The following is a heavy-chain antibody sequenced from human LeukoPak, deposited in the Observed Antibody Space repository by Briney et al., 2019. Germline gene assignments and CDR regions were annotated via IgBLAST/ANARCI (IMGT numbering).Heavy chain of an antibody. CDR1: GFTFSSYW. Sequence: PGGSLRLSCAASGFTFSSYWMSWVRQAPGKGLELVANIKQDGSEKYYVDSVKGRFTISRDNAKNSLYLQMNSLRAEDTAVYYCARDAEVVPAAIDYFDYWGQGTLVTASS. V-gene: IGHV3-7*01. D-gene: IGHD2-2*02. CDR3: ARDAEVVPAAIDYFDY. CDR2: IKQDGSEK. J-gene: IGHJ4*02.